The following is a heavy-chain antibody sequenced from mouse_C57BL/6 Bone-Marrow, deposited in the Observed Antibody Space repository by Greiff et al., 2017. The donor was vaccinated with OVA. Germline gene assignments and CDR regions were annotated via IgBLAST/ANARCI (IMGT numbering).Heavy chain of an antibody. D-gene: IGHD1-1*01. CDR1: GYTFTSYW. CDR3: ARSLLTTVVARDWYFDV. V-gene: IGHV1-7*01. Sequence: QLKESGAELAKPGASVKLSCKASGYTFTSYWMHWVKQRPGQGLEWIGYINPSSGYTKYNQKFKDKATLTADKSSSTAYMQLSSLTYEDSAVYYCARSLLTTVVARDWYFDVWGTGTTVTVSS. CDR2: INPSSGYT. J-gene: IGHJ1*03.